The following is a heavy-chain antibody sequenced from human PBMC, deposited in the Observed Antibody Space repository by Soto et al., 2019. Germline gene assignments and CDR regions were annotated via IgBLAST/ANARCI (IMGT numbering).Heavy chain of an antibody. V-gene: IGHV3-11*06. Sequence: QVQLVESGGALVRPGESPTLSCVASGFTFSGVYMSWIRQAPGKGPEYISYISGTTADTNYADSVRGRFTVSRDNAGNSLYLHMSSLRAEDTAIYYCSQYARGGPSWGQGTLVTVSS. J-gene: IGHJ1*01. D-gene: IGHD3-10*01. CDR3: SQYARGGPS. CDR2: ISGTTADT. CDR1: GFTFSGVY.